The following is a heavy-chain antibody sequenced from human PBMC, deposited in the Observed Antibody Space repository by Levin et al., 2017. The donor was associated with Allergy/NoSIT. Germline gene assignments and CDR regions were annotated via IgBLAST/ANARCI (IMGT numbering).Heavy chain of an antibody. Sequence: NPGGSLRLSCTVSGGSISSTNYYWGWIRQPPGKGLEWIGSFHYSGSTYYNPSVKSRVTTSVDTSKNQFSLKLSSVTAADTAVYFCAGYNSSWFPVNYFDHWGQGTLVTVSS. CDR1: GGSISSTNYY. CDR3: AGYNSSWFPVNYFDH. V-gene: IGHV4-39*01. J-gene: IGHJ4*02. CDR2: FHYSGST. D-gene: IGHD6-13*01.